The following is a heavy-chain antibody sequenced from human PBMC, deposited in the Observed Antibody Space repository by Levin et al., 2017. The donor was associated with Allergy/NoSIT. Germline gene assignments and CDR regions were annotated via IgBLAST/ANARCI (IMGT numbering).Heavy chain of an antibody. CDR2: ISYDGSNK. J-gene: IGHJ2*01. CDR3: ARVQSEYRRGYYGSGSYYNPPPPFYWYFDL. D-gene: IGHD3-10*01. CDR1: GFTFSSYA. V-gene: IGHV3-30-3*01. Sequence: LAGGSLRLSCAASGFTFSSYAMHWVRQAPGKGLEWVAVISYDGSNKYYADSVKGRFTISRDNSKNTLYLQMNSLRAEDTAVYYCARVQSEYRRGYYGSGSYYNPPPPFYWYFDLWGRGTLVTVSS.